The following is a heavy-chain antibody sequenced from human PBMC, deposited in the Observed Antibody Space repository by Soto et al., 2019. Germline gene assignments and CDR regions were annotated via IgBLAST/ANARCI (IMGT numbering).Heavy chain of an antibody. CDR1: GDSISNSY. J-gene: IGHJ6*02. Sequence: SETLSLTCTVSGDSISNSYWSWIRQPPGKGLEWIASLYYNGSTNQHPSLKSRVTISVDTSKNQFSLRLTSLTAADTAVYFCARLRVLGPGYYGLDVWGQGTTVT. CDR3: ARLRVLGPGYYGLDV. CDR2: LYYNGST. D-gene: IGHD2-8*01. V-gene: IGHV4-59*01.